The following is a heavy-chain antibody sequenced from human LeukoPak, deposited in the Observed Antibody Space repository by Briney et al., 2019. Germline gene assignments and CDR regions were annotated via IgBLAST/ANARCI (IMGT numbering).Heavy chain of an antibody. CDR1: GFTVTDYA. Sequence: PGGSLRLSCIASGFTVTDYAISWVRQAPGEGLEWIGYIYYSGSTNYNPSLKSRVTISVDTSKNQFSLKLSSVTAADTAVYYCAYGSWLNWFDPWGQGTLVTVSS. CDR2: IYYSGST. CDR3: AYGSWLNWFDP. D-gene: IGHD6-13*01. V-gene: IGHV4-59*02. J-gene: IGHJ5*02.